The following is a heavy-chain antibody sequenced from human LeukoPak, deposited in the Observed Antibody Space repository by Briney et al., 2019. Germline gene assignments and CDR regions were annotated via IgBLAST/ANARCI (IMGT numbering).Heavy chain of an antibody. CDR2: ISGSGGST. CDR3: AKDSNYYDSSGLMYFDY. CDR1: GFTFSSYA. Sequence: GGSLRLSCAASGFTFSSYAMSWVRQAPGKGLEWVSAISGSGGSTYYADSVKGRFIISRDNSKNTLYLQMNSLRAEDTAVYYCAKDSNYYDSSGLMYFDYWGQGTLVTVSS. V-gene: IGHV3-23*01. J-gene: IGHJ4*02. D-gene: IGHD3-22*01.